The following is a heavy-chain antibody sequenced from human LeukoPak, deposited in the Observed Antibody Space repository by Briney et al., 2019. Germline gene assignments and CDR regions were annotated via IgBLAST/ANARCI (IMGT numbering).Heavy chain of an antibody. J-gene: IGHJ4*02. CDR3: ARGALRFLEWLLLYFDY. CDR1: GFTFSSYS. D-gene: IGHD3-3*01. CDR2: ISSSSSYI. Sequence: GGSLSLSCAASGFTFSSYSMNWVRQAPGKGLEWVSSISSSSSYIYYADSVKGRFTISRDNAKNSLYLQMNSLRAEDTAVYYCARGALRFLEWLLLYFDYWGQGTLVTVSS. V-gene: IGHV3-21*01.